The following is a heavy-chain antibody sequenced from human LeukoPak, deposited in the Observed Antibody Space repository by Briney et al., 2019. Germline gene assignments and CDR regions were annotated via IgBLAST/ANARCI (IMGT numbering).Heavy chain of an antibody. V-gene: IGHV4-30-4*01. J-gene: IGHJ5*02. CDR2: IYYSGST. CDR3: ARGCFVRGYYDSSGYIPTGFDP. CDR1: GGSISSGDYY. D-gene: IGHD3-22*01. Sequence: PSETLSLTCTVSGGSISSGDYYWSWIRQPPGKGLEWIGYIYYSGSTYYNPSLKSRVTISVDTSKNQFSLKLSSVTAADTAVYYCARGCFVRGYYDSSGYIPTGFDPWGQGTLVTVSS.